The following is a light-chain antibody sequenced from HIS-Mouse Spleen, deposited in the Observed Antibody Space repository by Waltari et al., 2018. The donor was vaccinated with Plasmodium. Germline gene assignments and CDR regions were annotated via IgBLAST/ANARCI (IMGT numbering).Light chain of an antibody. CDR3: QQYNNWSFT. V-gene: IGKV3-15*01. CDR2: GAS. CDR1: QSVSSN. Sequence: EIVMTQSTATLSVSPGERATLSCSASQSVSSNLAWYQQKPGQAPRLLIYGASTRATGIPARFSGSGSGTEFTLTISSLQSEDFAVYYCQQYNNWSFTFGPGTKVDIK. J-gene: IGKJ3*01.